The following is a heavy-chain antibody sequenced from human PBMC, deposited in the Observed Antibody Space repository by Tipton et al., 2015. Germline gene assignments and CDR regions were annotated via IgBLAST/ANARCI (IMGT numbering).Heavy chain of an antibody. J-gene: IGHJ6*02. CDR1: GYTFTSYG. D-gene: IGHD2-15*01. CDR3: ARDQDCSGGSCYRNYYYYYGMDV. V-gene: IGHV1-18*01. Sequence: QSGAEVKKPGASVKVSCKASGYTFTSYGITWVRQAPGQGLEWMGWISTYSGNTKYAQKFQGRVTLPTDTSTTTAYMELRSLRSDDTAVYYCARDQDCSGGSCYRNYYYYYGMDVWGQGTTVTVSS. CDR2: ISTYSGNT.